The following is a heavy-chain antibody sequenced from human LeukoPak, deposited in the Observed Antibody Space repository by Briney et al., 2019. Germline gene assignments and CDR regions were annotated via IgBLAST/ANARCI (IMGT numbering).Heavy chain of an antibody. J-gene: IGHJ4*02. D-gene: IGHD1-26*01. CDR2: ISNDGSST. Sequence: GGPLRLSCAASGFTFSGYWTHWVRQSPGKALVWVSRISNDGSSTSDAYSVRGLFTISSDNDKNTLYLQMTSLRAEDTVVYYCARGESGSYYYWGQGTLVTVSS. CDR3: ARGESGSYYY. V-gene: IGHV3-74*01. CDR1: GFTFSGYW.